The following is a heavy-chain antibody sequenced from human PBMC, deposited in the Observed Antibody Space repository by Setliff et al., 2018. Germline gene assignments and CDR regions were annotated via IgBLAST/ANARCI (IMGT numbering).Heavy chain of an antibody. CDR3: ARYDSSGYSENYYFAS. CDR1: GGSISTTDYY. D-gene: IGHD3-22*01. CDR2: DYYSGNT. V-gene: IGHV4-39*07. J-gene: IGHJ4*02. Sequence: PSETLSLTCTVSGGSISTTDYYWGWIRQPPGKGLEWIGCDYYSGNTYCSPSLKSRVTMFVDTSKNQFSLMLYSVTAADTAIYYCARYDSSGYSENYYFASSGQGTLVTLS.